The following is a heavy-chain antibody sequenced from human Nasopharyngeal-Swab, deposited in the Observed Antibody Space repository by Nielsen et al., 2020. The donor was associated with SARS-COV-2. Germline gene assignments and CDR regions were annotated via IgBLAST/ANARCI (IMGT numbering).Heavy chain of an antibody. D-gene: IGHD6-13*01. CDR1: GGAFSSYA. Sequence: SVKVSCKASGGAFSSYAISWVRQAPGQGLEGMGGIIPIFGTANYAQKFQGRVTITADESTSTAYMELSSLSSEDTAVYYCARARNYVRAAAGTDYYGMDVWGQGTTVTVSS. J-gene: IGHJ6*02. CDR3: ARARNYVRAAAGTDYYGMDV. CDR2: IIPIFGTA. V-gene: IGHV1-69*13.